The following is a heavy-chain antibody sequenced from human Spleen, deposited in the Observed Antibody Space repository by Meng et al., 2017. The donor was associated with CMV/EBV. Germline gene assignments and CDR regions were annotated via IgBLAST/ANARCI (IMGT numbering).Heavy chain of an antibody. CDR2: TSGSGGAT. CDR1: GFAFRNYA. J-gene: IGHJ5*02. D-gene: IGHD5-18*01. V-gene: IGHV3-23*01. CDR3: AKHPIYSYGYLEYNWFDP. Sequence: GGSLRLSCAATGFAFRNYAMSWVRQAPGKGLEWVSSTSGSGGATYYADSVKARFTISRDNSKNTLYLQLNSLRVEDTAVYYCAKHPIYSYGYLEYNWFDPWGQGTLVTVSS.